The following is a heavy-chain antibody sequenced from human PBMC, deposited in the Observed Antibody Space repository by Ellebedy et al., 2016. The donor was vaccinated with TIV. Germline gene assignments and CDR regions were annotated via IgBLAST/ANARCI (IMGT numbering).Heavy chain of an antibody. CDR1: GYTFSDYS. D-gene: IGHD6-13*01. Sequence: AASVKVSCKGSGYTFSDYSMHWVRQAPGQGPEWMGWIDPKSGGTNYAQKFEGRVTLTRDTAINTAYMELSRLKSDDTAVYYCAPWGIASATYEFWGQGTLVTVSS. CDR3: APWGIASATYEF. CDR2: IDPKSGGT. V-gene: IGHV1-2*02. J-gene: IGHJ4*02.